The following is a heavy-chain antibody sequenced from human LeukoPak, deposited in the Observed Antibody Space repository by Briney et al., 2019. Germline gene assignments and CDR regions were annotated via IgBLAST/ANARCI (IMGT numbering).Heavy chain of an antibody. CDR2: IYTSGST. Sequence: SETLSLTCTVPGGSISSGSYYWGWIRQPAGKGLEWIGRIYTSGSTNYNPSLKSRFTISVDTSKNQFSLKLSSVTAADTAVYYCARESITIFGVVIGRYFDYWGQGTLVTVSS. V-gene: IGHV4-61*02. CDR3: ARESITIFGVVIGRYFDY. J-gene: IGHJ4*02. D-gene: IGHD3-3*01. CDR1: GGSISSGSYY.